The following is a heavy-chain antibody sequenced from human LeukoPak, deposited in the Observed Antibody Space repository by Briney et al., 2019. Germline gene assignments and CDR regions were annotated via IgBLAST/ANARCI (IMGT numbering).Heavy chain of an antibody. D-gene: IGHD3-22*01. V-gene: IGHV7-4-1*02. Sequence: EASVKVSCKASGYTFTDYAINWVRQAPGQGLEWMGWLGTNTGNPLYAQDFTGRFVFSLDTSVSTAYLQISSLKAEDTAVYYCARDFRYYDSSDYRNAFDLWGQGTLVTVSS. CDR3: ARDFRYYDSSDYRNAFDL. CDR2: LGTNTGNP. J-gene: IGHJ3*01. CDR1: GYTFTDYA.